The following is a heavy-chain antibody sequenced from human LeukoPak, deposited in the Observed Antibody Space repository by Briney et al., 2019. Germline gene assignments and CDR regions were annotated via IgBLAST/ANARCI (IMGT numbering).Heavy chain of an antibody. V-gene: IGHV1-18*04. CDR3: ARDGLYYDILTGYYSPFDY. CDR2: ISAYNGNT. J-gene: IGHJ4*02. Sequence: ASVKVSCKASGYTFTSYGISWVRQAPGQGLEWMGWISAYNGNTNYAQKLQGRVTMTTDTSTSTAYVELRSLRSDDTAVLYCARDGLYYDILTGYYSPFDYWGQGTLVTVSS. D-gene: IGHD3-9*01. CDR1: GYTFTSYG.